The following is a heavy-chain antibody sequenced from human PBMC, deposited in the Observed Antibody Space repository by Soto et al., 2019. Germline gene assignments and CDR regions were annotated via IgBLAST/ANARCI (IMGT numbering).Heavy chain of an antibody. D-gene: IGHD7-27*01. CDR3: GRERWGLLDT. CDR1: GFTFSDYW. V-gene: IGHV3-74*01. J-gene: IGHJ3*02. CDR2: INSDGSIA. Sequence: EVQLVESGGGLVQPGGSLRLSCAASGFTFSDYWMAWARQAPGKGLFWVSRINSDGSIAHYAESVKGRFTSSRDNAKNTLWLQVNSLKDDDTAVYDGGRERWGLLDTWGLGAMVTVSS.